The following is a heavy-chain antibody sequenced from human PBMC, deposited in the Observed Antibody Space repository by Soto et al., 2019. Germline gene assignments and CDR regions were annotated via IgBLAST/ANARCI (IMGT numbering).Heavy chain of an antibody. J-gene: IGHJ4*02. CDR3: ARGVGPWSGSLGIDS. V-gene: IGHV4-30-4*08. CDR2: ISYTTTT. D-gene: IGHD3-3*01. CDR1: GGSISSGNYY. Sequence: QVQLQESGPGLVKPAQTLSLTCTVSGGSISSGNYYWSWIRQRPGKGLEWIGYISYTTTTHYTPSLESRLTISADTSKNQFSLRLSCVTAADTAVYFCARGVGPWSGSLGIDSWGPGTLVTVSS.